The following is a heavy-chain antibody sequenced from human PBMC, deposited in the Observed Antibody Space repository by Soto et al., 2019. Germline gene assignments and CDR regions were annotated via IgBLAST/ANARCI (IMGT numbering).Heavy chain of an antibody. CDR3: ASISPYSSSWEHGLEYFQH. CDR1: RESITSYS. J-gene: IGHJ1*01. V-gene: IGHV3-23*01. CDR2: ISGYCGTT. Sequence: EGHRTLSCAAWRESITSYSTSRFRQTPGKGLEWVSAISGYCGTTYYADSVKGRFTISRDNAKTSLYLQMNSLRAEDTAVYYCASISPYSSSWEHGLEYFQHWGQGTLVTISS. D-gene: IGHD6-13*01.